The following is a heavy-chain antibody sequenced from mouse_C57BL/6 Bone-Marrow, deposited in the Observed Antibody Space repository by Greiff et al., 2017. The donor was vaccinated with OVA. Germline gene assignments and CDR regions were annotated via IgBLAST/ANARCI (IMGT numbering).Heavy chain of an antibody. CDR1: GFTFSSYA. Sequence: DVKLQESGGGLVKPGGSLKLSCAASGFTFSSYAMSWVRQTPEKRLEWVATISGGGSYTYYPDNVKGRFTISRDNAKNNLYLQMSHLKSEDTAMYYCARDLRGYFDYWGQGTTLTVSS. J-gene: IGHJ2*01. CDR3: ARDLRGYFDY. CDR2: ISGGGSYT. V-gene: IGHV5-4*01.